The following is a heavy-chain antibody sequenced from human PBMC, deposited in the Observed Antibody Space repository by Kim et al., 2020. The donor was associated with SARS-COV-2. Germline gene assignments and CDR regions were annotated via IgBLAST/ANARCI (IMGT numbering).Heavy chain of an antibody. Sequence: ASVKVSCKASGYTFTTYGMNWVRQAPGQGLEWMGWINTNTGNPTFAQGFTGRFVFYLDTSVSTAYLQISSLKAEDTAVYYCARNFYDSSAYYYVDYWGQGTLVTVSS. J-gene: IGHJ4*02. D-gene: IGHD3-22*01. CDR3: ARNFYDSSAYYYVDY. CDR1: GYTFTTYG. CDR2: INTNTGNP. V-gene: IGHV7-4-1*02.